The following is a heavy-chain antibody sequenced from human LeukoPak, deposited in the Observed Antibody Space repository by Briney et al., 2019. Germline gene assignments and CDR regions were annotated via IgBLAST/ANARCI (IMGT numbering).Heavy chain of an antibody. V-gene: IGHV4-59*01. CDR2: IYYSGST. D-gene: IGHD1-26*01. J-gene: IGHJ5*02. Sequence: SETLSLTCTVSGGSISSYYWSWIRQPPGKGLEWIGYIYYSGSTNYNPSLKSRVTISVDTSKNQFSLKLSSVTAADTAVYYCARVVGNSGKGDNWFDPWGQGTLVTVSS. CDR1: GGSISSYY. CDR3: ARVVGNSGKGDNWFDP.